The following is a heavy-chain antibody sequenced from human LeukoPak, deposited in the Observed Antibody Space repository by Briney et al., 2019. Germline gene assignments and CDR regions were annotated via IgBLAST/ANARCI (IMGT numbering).Heavy chain of an antibody. J-gene: IGHJ6*02. V-gene: IGHV3-30*04. CDR2: ISFDGSNK. CDR1: GFTFSNYA. D-gene: IGHD5-24*01. Sequence: GGSLRLSCAASGFTFSNYATHWVRQAPGKGLEWVAVISFDGSNKYYADSVNGRFTISRDNSKNTLYLQMNSLRAEDTAVYFCARSGQTATYGSLPYYSYGMDVWGQGTTVTASS. CDR3: ARSGQTATYGSLPYYSYGMDV.